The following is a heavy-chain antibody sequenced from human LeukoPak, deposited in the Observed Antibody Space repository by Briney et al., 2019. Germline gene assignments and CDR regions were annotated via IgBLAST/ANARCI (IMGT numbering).Heavy chain of an antibody. CDR3: ARRIAATPYYYYMDV. D-gene: IGHD6-13*01. CDR1: GYSISSGYY. Sequence: SETLSLTCTVSGYSISSGYYWGWIRQSPGKGLEWIGSIYYRGTTYYNPSLKSRLTISLDTSKNQFSLKLSSVTAADTAVYYCARRIAATPYYYYMDVWGKGTTVTVSS. V-gene: IGHV4-38-2*02. J-gene: IGHJ6*03. CDR2: IYYRGTT.